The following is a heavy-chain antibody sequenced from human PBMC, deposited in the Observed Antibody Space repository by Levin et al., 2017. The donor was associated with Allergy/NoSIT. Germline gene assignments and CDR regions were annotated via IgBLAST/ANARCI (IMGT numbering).Heavy chain of an antibody. Sequence: GESLKISCKGSGYSFTIYWIAWVRQMPGKDLEWMGIIHPGDSDTRYSPSFQGQVTMSADESINTAYLQWSSLKASDSAMYYCVRYSVGDPSLDYWGQGTLVTVSS. D-gene: IGHD1-26*01. CDR3: VRYSVGDPSLDY. V-gene: IGHV5-51*01. CDR1: GYSFTIYW. CDR2: IHPGDSDT. J-gene: IGHJ4*02.